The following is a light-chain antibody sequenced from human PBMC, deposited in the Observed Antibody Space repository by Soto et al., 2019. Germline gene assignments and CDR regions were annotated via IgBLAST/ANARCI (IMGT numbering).Light chain of an antibody. V-gene: IGLV1-44*01. CDR3: AAWDDSLSGPV. CDR1: RASIGSNT. Sequence: QSVLTQPPSASGTPGQRVTISCSGSRASIGSNTVTWYQHLPGAAPKLLVYNNNQRPSGVPDRFSGSKSDTSASLAISGLQVEDEAVYYCAAWDDSLSGPVFGGGTKLTVL. J-gene: IGLJ3*02. CDR2: NNN.